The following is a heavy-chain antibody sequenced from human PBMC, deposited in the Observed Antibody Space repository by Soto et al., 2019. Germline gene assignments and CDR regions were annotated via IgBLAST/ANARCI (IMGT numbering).Heavy chain of an antibody. J-gene: IGHJ6*02. CDR1: GYTFTGYY. CDR2: INPNSGGT. CDR3: ARENEYCGGDCSGSYYYYYGMDA. D-gene: IGHD2-21*02. V-gene: IGHV1-2*02. Sequence: ASVKVSCKASGYTFTGYYMHWVRQAPGQGLEWMGWINPNSGGTNYAQKFQGRVTMTRDTSISTAYMELSRLRSDDTAVYYCARENEYCGGDCSGSYYYYYGMDAWGQGTTVTVSS.